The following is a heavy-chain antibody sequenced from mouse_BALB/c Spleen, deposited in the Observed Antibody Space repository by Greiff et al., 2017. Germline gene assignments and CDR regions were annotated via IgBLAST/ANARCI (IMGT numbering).Heavy chain of an antibody. CDR1: GYTFTSYW. D-gene: IGHD3-2*01. CDR2: INPSNGRT. CDR3: ATKRGTARALYYAMDY. J-gene: IGHJ4*01. Sequence: QVQLQQPGAELVKPGASVKLSCKASGYTFTSYWMHWVKQRPGQGLEWIGEINPSNGRTNYNEKFKSKATLTVDKSSSTAYMQLSSLTSEDSAVYYCATKRGTARALYYAMDYWGQGTSVTVSS. V-gene: IGHV1S81*02.